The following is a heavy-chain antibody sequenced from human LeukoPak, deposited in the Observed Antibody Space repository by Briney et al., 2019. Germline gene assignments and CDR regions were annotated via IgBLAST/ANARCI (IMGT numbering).Heavy chain of an antibody. CDR2: IRTAGDT. J-gene: IGHJ4*02. D-gene: IGHD6-19*01. CDR3: TRVVRDASGWYHFDY. Sequence: GGSLRLSCAASGFTFNSYDMHWVRQPTGKGLEWVSGIRTAGDTYYSDPVKGRFTISRESAKNSLYLQMNSLRVGDTAIYYCTRVVRDASGWYHFDYWGQGMLVTVSS. V-gene: IGHV3-13*04. CDR1: GFTFNSYD.